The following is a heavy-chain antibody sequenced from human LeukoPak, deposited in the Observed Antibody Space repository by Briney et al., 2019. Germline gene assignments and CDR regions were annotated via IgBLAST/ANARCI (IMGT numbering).Heavy chain of an antibody. CDR3: ARGRFDYGDYYYYYMDV. CDR1: GGSISSGSYY. Sequence: PSQTLSLTCTVSGGSISSGSYYWSWIRQPAGKGLEWIGRIYTSGSTNYNPSLKSRVTISVDTSKNQFSLKLSSVTAADTAVYYCARGRFDYGDYYYYYMDVWGKGTTVTVSS. V-gene: IGHV4-61*02. D-gene: IGHD4-17*01. CDR2: IYTSGST. J-gene: IGHJ6*03.